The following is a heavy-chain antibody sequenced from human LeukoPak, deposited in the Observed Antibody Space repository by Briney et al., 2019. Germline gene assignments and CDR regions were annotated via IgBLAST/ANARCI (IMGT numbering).Heavy chain of an antibody. CDR2: ISSSGSTI. V-gene: IGHV3-11*04. D-gene: IGHD5-18*01. J-gene: IGHJ3*02. CDR1: GFTFSDYY. Sequence: PGGSLRLSCAASGFTFSDYYMSWIRPAPRKGLEWVSYISSSGSTIYYADSVKGRFTISRDNAKNSLYLQMNSLRAEDTAVYYCARSVDTDDAFDIWGQGTMVTVSS. CDR3: ARSVDTDDAFDI.